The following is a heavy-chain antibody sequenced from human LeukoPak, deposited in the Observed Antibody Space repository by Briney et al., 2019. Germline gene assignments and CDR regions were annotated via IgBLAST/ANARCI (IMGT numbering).Heavy chain of an antibody. Sequence: GGSLRLSCAPSGFIFWITAGHSVSQAPGKGLEWVALISYEGDSTYYADSVKGRFTISRDNSKDMLYLQMNSLRAEDTAVYYCAIYYGDCRLTCCFDPWGQGTLVTVSA. CDR3: AIYYGDCRLTCCFDP. V-gene: IGHV3-30-3*01. CDR1: GFIFWITA. D-gene: IGHD4-17*01. J-gene: IGHJ5*02. CDR2: ISYEGDST.